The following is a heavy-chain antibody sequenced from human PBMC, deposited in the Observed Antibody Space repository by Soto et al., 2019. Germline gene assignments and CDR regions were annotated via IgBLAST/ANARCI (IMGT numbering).Heavy chain of an antibody. D-gene: IGHD2-2*01. Sequence: PSETLSLTCTVSGGSISSGGYYWSWIRQHPGKGLEWIGYIYYSGSTYYNPSLKSRVTISVDTSKNQFSLKLTSVTAADTAVYYCARGTLRCSRRQLSTRCYVDYYYGMDVWGQGTTVTVSS. J-gene: IGHJ6*02. CDR1: GGSISSGGYY. CDR3: ARGTLRCSRRQLSTRCYVDYYYGMDV. V-gene: IGHV4-31*03. CDR2: IYYSGST.